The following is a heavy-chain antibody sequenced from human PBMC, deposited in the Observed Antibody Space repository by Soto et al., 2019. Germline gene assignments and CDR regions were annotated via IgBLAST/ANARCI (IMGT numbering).Heavy chain of an antibody. D-gene: IGHD3-10*01. CDR3: ALRFMVRGAFDP. J-gene: IGHJ5*02. CDR2: ISSTGATI. V-gene: IGHV3-11*01. CDR1: GFTFTADY. Sequence: QVRLVESGGGLVKPGGSLRLSCAASGFTFTADYMSWFRQAPGKGLEWVSQISSTGATIYYADSVKGRFTISRDNAENSLYLQMTSLRGEDTAMYYCALRFMVRGAFDPWGQGTLVTVSS.